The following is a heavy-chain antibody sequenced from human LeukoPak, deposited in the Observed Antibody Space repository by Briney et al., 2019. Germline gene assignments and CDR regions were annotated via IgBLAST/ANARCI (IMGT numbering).Heavy chain of an antibody. CDR2: INPNSGGT. V-gene: IGHV1-2*02. Sequence: ASVKVSCKASGYTFTGYYMHWVRQAPGQGLEWMGWINPNSGGTNYAQKLQGRVTMTTDTSTSTAYMELRSLRSDDTAVYYCARGGPSIAARPLEMGYWGQGTLVTVSS. CDR3: ARGGPSIAARPLEMGY. D-gene: IGHD6-6*01. CDR1: GYTFTGYY. J-gene: IGHJ4*02.